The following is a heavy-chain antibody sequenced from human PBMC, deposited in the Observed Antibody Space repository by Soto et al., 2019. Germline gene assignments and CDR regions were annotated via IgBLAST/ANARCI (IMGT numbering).Heavy chain of an antibody. CDR3: ARDNCISTSCRNWFDP. J-gene: IGHJ5*02. CDR2: IYYSGST. V-gene: IGHV4-30-4*01. CDR1: GGSISSGDYY. D-gene: IGHD2-2*01. Sequence: QVQLQESGPGLVKPSQTLSLTCTVSGGSISSGDYYWSWIRQPPGKGLEWIGYIYYSGSTYYNPSLKSRVTISVDTSKNQFALKLSSVTAADTAVYYCARDNCISTSCRNWFDPWGQGTLVTVSS.